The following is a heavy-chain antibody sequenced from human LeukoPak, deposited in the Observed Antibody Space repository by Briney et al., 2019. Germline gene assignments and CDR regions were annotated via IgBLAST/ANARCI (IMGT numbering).Heavy chain of an antibody. D-gene: IGHD5-24*01. CDR1: GFTFSSYA. CDR2: ISYDGSNK. V-gene: IGHV3-30-3*01. J-gene: IGHJ1*01. Sequence: GGSLRLSCAASGFTFSSYAMHWVRQAPGKGLEWVAVISYDGSNKYYADSVKGRFTISRDNSKNTLYLQMNSLRAEDTAVYYCARNEDGYNYGYFQXXXQXTXXXVSS. CDR3: ARNEDGYNYGYFQX.